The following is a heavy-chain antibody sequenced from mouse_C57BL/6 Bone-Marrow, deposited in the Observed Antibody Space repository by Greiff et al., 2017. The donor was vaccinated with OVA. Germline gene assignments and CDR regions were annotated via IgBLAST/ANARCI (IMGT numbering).Heavy chain of an antibody. V-gene: IGHV1-55*01. J-gene: IGHJ4*01. CDR1: GYTFTSYW. Sequence: VKLQQPGAELVKPGASVKMSCKASGYTFTSYWITWVKQRPGQGLEWIGDIYPGSGSTNYNEKFKSKATLTVDTSSSTAYMQLSSLTSEDSAVYYCARPYGYDNYYAMDYWGQGTSVTVSS. CDR3: ARPYGYDNYYAMDY. CDR2: IYPGSGST. D-gene: IGHD2-2*01.